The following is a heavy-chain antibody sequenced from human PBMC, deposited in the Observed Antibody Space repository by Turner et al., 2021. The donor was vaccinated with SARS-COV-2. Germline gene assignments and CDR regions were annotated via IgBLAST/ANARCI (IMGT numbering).Heavy chain of an antibody. CDR1: GFTVSSNY. CDR2: IYSGGST. J-gene: IGHJ4*02. V-gene: IGHV3-53*01. Sequence: EVQLVESGGGLIQPGGSLRLSCAASGFTVSSNYMNWVRQAPGKGLGWVSVIYSGGSTFYADSVKGRFTISRDNSKNTLYLQMNSLRAEDTAVYYRAREAPLGVNSMAFDYWGQGTLVTVSS. D-gene: IGHD3-10*01. CDR3: AREAPLGVNSMAFDY.